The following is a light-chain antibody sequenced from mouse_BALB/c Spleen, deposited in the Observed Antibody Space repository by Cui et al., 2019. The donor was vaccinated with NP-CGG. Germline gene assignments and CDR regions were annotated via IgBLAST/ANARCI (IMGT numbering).Light chain of an antibody. CDR1: TGAVTTSNY. J-gene: IGLJ1*01. V-gene: IGLV1*01. Sequence: QAVVTQESALTTSPGETVTLTCRSSTGAVTTSNYANWVQEKPDHLFTGLIGGTKNRAPGVPARFSGSLIGDKAALTNKGAQTDDEAIYFCALWYSNHWVFGGGTKLTVL. CDR3: ALWYSNHWV. CDR2: GTK.